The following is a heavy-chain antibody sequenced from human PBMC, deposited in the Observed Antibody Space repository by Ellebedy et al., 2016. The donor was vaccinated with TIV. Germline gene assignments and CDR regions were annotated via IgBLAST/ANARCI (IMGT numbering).Heavy chain of an antibody. V-gene: IGHV3-53*01. D-gene: IGHD3-16*01. CDR2: IYNDGYT. J-gene: IGHJ4*02. Sequence: GESLKISCAASGFIVSSTYMSWVRQAPGKGLEWVSVIYNDGYTYSADSVQGRFTISRDNAKNTLYLEMNSLRVDDTAVYYCVKDGTYDYGDYWGQGALVTVSS. CDR1: GFIVSSTY. CDR3: VKDGTYDYGDY.